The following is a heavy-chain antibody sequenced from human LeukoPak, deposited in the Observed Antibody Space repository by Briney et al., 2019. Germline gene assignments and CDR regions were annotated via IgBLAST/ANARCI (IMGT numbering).Heavy chain of an antibody. CDR2: ISGSGGST. V-gene: IGHV3-23*01. J-gene: IGHJ6*03. Sequence: PGGSLRLSYAASGFTFNSYAMTWVRQAPGKGLEWVSAISGSGGSTYYADSVKGRFTISRDNSKNTLYLQMNSLRAEDTAVYYCAKVATVTTRYYYMDVWGKGTTVTVSS. CDR1: GFTFNSYA. CDR3: AKVATVTTRYYYMDV. D-gene: IGHD4-17*01.